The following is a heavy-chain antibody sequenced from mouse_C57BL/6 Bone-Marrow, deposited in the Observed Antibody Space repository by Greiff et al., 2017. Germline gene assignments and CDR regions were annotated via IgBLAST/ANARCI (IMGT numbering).Heavy chain of an antibody. J-gene: IGHJ1*01. D-gene: IGHD1-1*01. CDR3: ATHMTTVVSYWYFDV. CDR2: ISSGGSYT. CDR1: GFTFSSYG. V-gene: IGHV5-6*02. Sequence: EVMLVESGGDLVKPGGSLKLSCAASGFTFSSYGMSWVRQTPDKRLEWVGTISSGGSYTYYPDRVKGRVTISRDNDKNTLYLQMSSLKSEDKAMYYCATHMTTVVSYWYFDVWGPGTTVTVSS.